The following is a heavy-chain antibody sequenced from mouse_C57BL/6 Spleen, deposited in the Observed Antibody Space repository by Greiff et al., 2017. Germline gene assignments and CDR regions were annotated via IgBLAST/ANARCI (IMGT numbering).Heavy chain of an antibody. D-gene: IGHD1-1*01. CDR3: ARDGDYYGSSYEAMDY. Sequence: EVKLVESEGGLVQPGSSMKLSCTASGFTFSDYYMAWVRQVPEKGLEWVANINYDGSSTYYLDSLKSRFIISRDNAKNILYLQMSSLKSEDTATYYWARDGDYYGSSYEAMDYWGQGTSVTVSS. V-gene: IGHV5-16*01. CDR2: INYDGSST. CDR1: GFTFSDYY. J-gene: IGHJ4*01.